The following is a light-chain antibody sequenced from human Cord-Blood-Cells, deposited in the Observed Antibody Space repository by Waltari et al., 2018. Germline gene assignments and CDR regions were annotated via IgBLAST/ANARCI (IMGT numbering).Light chain of an antibody. CDR2: GAS. Sequence: EIVLTQSPGTLSLSPGERATLPCRASQSVSSSYLAWYQQKPGQAPRLLIYGASSRATGIPDRFSGSGSGTDCTLTISRLEPEDFAVYYCQQYGSSPYTFGQGTKLEIK. CDR1: QSVSSSY. CDR3: QQYGSSPYT. J-gene: IGKJ2*01. V-gene: IGKV3-20*01.